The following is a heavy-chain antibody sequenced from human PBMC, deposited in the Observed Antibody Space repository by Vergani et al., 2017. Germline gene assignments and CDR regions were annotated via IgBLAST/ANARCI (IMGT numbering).Heavy chain of an antibody. V-gene: IGHV1-2*02. CDR2: INPNSGGT. J-gene: IGHJ3*02. CDR1: GYTFTGYY. Sequence: QVQLVQSGAEVKKPGASVKVSCKASGYTFTGYYMHWVRQAPGQGLEWMGWINPNSGGTNYAQKFQGRVTMTRETSISPAYMELSRLRSDDTAVYYCARDTYYYDSSGYYREAFDIWGQGTMVTVSS. D-gene: IGHD3-22*01. CDR3: ARDTYYYDSSGYYREAFDI.